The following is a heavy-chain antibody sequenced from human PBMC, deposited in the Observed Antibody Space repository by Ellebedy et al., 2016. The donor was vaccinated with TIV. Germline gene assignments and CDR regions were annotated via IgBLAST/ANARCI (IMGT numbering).Heavy chain of an antibody. CDR2: ISTITNY. J-gene: IGHJ5*01. D-gene: IGHD6-6*01. CDR1: GFTFSTYS. Sequence: GESLKISCAASGFTFSTYSLNWVRQAPGKGLEWVSSISTITNYADSVRGRFTISRDNAKNSLYLQMNSLSAEDTAVYYCGRLGTYVADRGLDSWGQGTLVTVSS. V-gene: IGHV3-21*01. CDR3: GRLGTYVADRGLDS.